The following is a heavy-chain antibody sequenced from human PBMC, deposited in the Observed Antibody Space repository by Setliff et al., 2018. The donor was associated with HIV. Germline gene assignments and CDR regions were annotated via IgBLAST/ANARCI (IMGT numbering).Heavy chain of an antibody. Sequence: SETLSLTCTVSNGSIRSSDYYWGWIRQPPGKGLAWIGSVFYSGRAYYNPSLKSRVTISVDTSKNQFSLRVNSVTAADTAVSYCARHRVITGSFDSWGQGTLVTVSS. J-gene: IGHJ4*02. V-gene: IGHV4-39*01. CDR3: ARHRVITGSFDS. CDR2: VFYSGRA. D-gene: IGHD3-10*01. CDR1: NGSIRSSDYY.